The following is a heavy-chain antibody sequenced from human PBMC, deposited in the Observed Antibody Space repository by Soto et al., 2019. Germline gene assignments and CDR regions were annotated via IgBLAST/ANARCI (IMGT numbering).Heavy chain of an antibody. J-gene: IGHJ4*02. D-gene: IGHD3-3*01. V-gene: IGHV4-59*08. CDR3: ARRVSDFWSGYSPYYFDY. Sequence: TSETLSLTCTVSGGSISSYYWSWIRQPPGKGLEWIGYIYYSGSTNYNPSLKSRVTISVDTSKNQFSLKLSSVTAADTAVYYCARRVSDFWSGYSPYYFDYWGQGTLVTVSS. CDR2: IYYSGST. CDR1: GGSISSYY.